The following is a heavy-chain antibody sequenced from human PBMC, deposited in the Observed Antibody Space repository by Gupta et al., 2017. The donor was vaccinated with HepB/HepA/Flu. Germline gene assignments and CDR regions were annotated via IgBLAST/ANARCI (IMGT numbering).Heavy chain of an antibody. D-gene: IGHD4-17*01. CDR2: TSNSGNT. CDR1: GGSITNYY. Sequence: QVQLQESGPRLVKPSATLSLTSTVSGGSITNYYWTWIRQPPGRGLEWIGHTSNSGNTKYNSSLKSRVTISVDTSRNQFSLKMTSVTAADTAIYYCTRDHGDYGWFDPWGQGTLVTVSS. V-gene: IGHV4-59*01. J-gene: IGHJ5*02. CDR3: TRDHGDYGWFDP.